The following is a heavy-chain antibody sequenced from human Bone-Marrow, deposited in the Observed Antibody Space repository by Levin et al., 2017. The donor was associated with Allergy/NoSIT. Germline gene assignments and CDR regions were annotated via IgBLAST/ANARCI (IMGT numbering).Heavy chain of an antibody. J-gene: IGHJ6*02. D-gene: IGHD3-10*01. CDR2: IVLGSDTA. CDR1: GFTFTRSA. CDR3: AADTSGSYYADYYYYYGLDV. Sequence: VASVKVSCKASGFTFTRSAVHWLRQARGQRLEWMGWIVLGSDTANSAPKFQERLNVTWDRSTTTAYMELRSLRSEDTAVYYCAADTSGSYYADYYYYYGLDVWGQGTTVTVSS. V-gene: IGHV1-58*01.